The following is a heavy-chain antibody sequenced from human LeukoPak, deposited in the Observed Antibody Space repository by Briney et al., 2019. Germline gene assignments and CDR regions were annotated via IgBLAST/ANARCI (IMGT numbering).Heavy chain of an antibody. J-gene: IGHJ4*02. Sequence: GGSLRLSCAASGFTFSSYSMNWVRQAPEKGLEWVSSISSSSSYIYYADSVKGRFAISRDNAKNSLYLQMNSLRAEDTAVYYCARGYDFWSGYPFDYWGQGTLVTVSS. V-gene: IGHV3-21*01. CDR2: ISSSSSYI. CDR1: GFTFSSYS. D-gene: IGHD3-3*01. CDR3: ARGYDFWSGYPFDY.